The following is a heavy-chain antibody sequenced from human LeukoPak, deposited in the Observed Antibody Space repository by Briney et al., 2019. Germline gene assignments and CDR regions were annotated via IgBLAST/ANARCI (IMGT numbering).Heavy chain of an antibody. D-gene: IGHD2-2*01. CDR1: GYTLTELS. V-gene: IGHV1-24*01. Sequence: GASAKVSCKVSGYTLTELSMHWVRQAPGKGLEWMGGFDPEDGETIYAQKFQGRVTMTEDTSTDTAYMELSSLRSEDTAVYYCATDCSSTSCQSPYYFDYWGQGTLVTVSS. J-gene: IGHJ4*02. CDR3: ATDCSSTSCQSPYYFDY. CDR2: FDPEDGET.